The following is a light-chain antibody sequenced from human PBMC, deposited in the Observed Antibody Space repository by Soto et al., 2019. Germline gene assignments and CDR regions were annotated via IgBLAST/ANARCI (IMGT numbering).Light chain of an antibody. CDR2: AAS. V-gene: IGKV1-39*01. CDR3: PQSYSTPRT. J-gene: IGKJ1*01. Sequence: DIQMTQSPSTLSGSVVDRVTITCRASQSISSYLNWYQQKPGKAPKLLIYAASSLQSGVPSRFSGSGSGTDFTLTISSLQPEDFATYYCPQSYSTPRTFGQRTKVDIK. CDR1: QSISSY.